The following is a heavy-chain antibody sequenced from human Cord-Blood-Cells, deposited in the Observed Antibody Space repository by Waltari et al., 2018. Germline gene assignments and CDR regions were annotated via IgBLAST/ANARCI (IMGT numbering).Heavy chain of an antibody. D-gene: IGHD2-15*01. CDR1: GFPFSDHY. CDR2: ISSSGSTI. CDR3: ARERGWELLLDY. V-gene: IGHV3-11*01. J-gene: IGHJ4*02. Sequence: QVQLVESGGGLVKPGGSLRPSCAATGFPFSDHYMSWIRQAQGRGLEWFSYISSSGSTIYYADSVKGRFTISRDNAKTSLYLQMNSLRAEDTAVYYCARERGWELLLDYWGQGTLVTVSS.